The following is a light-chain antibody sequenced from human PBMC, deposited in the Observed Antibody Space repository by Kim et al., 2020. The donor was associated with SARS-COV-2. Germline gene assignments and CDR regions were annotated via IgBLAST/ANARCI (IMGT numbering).Light chain of an antibody. CDR1: QSISSY. V-gene: IGKV1-39*01. CDR2: AAS. J-gene: IGKJ2*01. CDR3: QQSYSTPQA. Sequence: DIQITQSPSSLSASVGDRVTITCRASQSISSYLNWYQQKPGKAPKLLIYAASSFQSGVPSRFSGSGSGTDFTLTISSLQPEDFATYYCQQSYSTPQAFGQGTKLEI.